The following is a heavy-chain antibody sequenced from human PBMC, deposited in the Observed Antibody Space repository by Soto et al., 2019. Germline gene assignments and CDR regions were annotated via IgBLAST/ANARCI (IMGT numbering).Heavy chain of an antibody. CDR1: GFTFSSYS. V-gene: IGHV3-21*01. CDR3: ARDGVGATFDY. Sequence: GGSLRLSCAASGFTFSSYSMNWVRQAPGKGLEWVSSISSSSSYIYYADSVKGRFTISRDNAKNSLYLQMNSLRAEDTAVYYCARDGVGATFDYWGQGTRVTVAS. CDR2: ISSSSSYI. D-gene: IGHD1-26*01. J-gene: IGHJ4*02.